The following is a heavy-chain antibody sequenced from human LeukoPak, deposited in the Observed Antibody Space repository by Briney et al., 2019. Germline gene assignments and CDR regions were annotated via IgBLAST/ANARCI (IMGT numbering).Heavy chain of an antibody. CDR1: GGTFSSYA. Sequence: ASVKVSCKASGGTFSSYAISWVRQAPGQGLEWMGGIIPIFGTANYAQKFQGRVTITADESTSTAYMELSSLRSEDTAVYYCARGHQLLNWFDPWGQGTLVTVSS. D-gene: IGHD2-2*01. CDR2: IIPIFGTA. CDR3: ARGHQLLNWFDP. V-gene: IGHV1-69*01. J-gene: IGHJ5*02.